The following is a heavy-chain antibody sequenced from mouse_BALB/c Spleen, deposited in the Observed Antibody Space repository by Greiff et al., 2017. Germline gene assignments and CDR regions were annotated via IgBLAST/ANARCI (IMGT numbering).Heavy chain of an antibody. J-gene: IGHJ4*01. CDR2: IYPGNSDT. CDR3: RSTATILYYAMDY. CDR1: GYTFTSYW. D-gene: IGHD1-2*01. V-gene: IGHV1-5*01. Sequence: VHVKQSGTVLARPGASVKMSCKASGYTFTSYWMHWVKQRPGQGLEWIGSIYPGNSDTSYNQKFKGKAKLTAVTSTSTAYLELSSLTNEDSAVYYYRSTATILYYAMDYWGQGTSVTVSS.